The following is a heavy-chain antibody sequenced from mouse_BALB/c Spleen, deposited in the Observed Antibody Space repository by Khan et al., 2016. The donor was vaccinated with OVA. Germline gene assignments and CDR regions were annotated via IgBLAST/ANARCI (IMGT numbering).Heavy chain of an antibody. CDR1: GYTFTTAG. V-gene: IGHV9-4*02. D-gene: IGHD2-12*01. CDR2: INTHSGVP. J-gene: IGHJ4*01. CDR3: TGGEAANYKDDGGYMEY. Sequence: QIQLVQSGPELMKPGETVRISCKASGYTFTTAGIQWVQKMPGKGLKWIGWINTHSGVPKYAEDFKGRFAFSLEISVNTAYLQITNLKNEDTATYFCTGGEAANYKDDGGYMEYWGQGTSVTVSS.